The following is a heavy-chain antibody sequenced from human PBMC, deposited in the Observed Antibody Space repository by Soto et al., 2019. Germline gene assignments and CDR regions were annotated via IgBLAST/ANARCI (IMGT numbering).Heavy chain of an antibody. CDR1: GGTVSSFA. J-gene: IGHJ4*02. Sequence: QVQLVQSGAEVKKPGSSVRVSCKASGGTVSSFAISWVRQAPGQGLEWMGGIVPILGTAYYAQNFQGRVTITADESTNTAFMELTGLRSEDTAVYYCARGGYSSSWRFDYWGQVTLVTVSS. CDR2: IVPILGTA. D-gene: IGHD6-13*01. V-gene: IGHV1-69*01. CDR3: ARGGYSSSWRFDY.